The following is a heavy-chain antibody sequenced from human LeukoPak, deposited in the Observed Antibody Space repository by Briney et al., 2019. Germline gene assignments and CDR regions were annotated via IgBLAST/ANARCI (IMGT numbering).Heavy chain of an antibody. CDR2: IYHSGST. Sequence: SETLSLTCAVYGGSFSGYYWSWIRQPPGKGLEWIGSIYHSGSTYYNPSLKSRVTISVDTSKNQFSLKLSSVTAADTAVCYCARTYYYDSSGYYAFDIWGQGTMVTVSS. D-gene: IGHD3-22*01. CDR3: ARTYYYDSSGYYAFDI. V-gene: IGHV4-34*01. CDR1: GGSFSGYY. J-gene: IGHJ3*02.